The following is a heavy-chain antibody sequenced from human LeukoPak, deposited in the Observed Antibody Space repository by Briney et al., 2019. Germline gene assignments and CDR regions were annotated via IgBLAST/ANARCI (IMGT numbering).Heavy chain of an antibody. CDR2: VWSGGSRN. CDR1: ELTLNTYA. V-gene: IGHV3-30*02. J-gene: IGHJ3*02. Sequence: GGSLRLSCAASELTLNTYAMHWVRQAPGKGLEWVAIVWSGGSRNTYADSVKGRFTISRDNPKNTLYLQMNSLRVEDTAIYYCAKESNGLDIWGRGTMVIVTS. CDR3: AKESNGLDI. D-gene: IGHD2-8*01.